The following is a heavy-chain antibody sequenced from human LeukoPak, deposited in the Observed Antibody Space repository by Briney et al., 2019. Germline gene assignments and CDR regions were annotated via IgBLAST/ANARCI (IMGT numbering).Heavy chain of an antibody. CDR3: ARGYSYGVFDY. CDR2: ISDDGSNK. D-gene: IGHD5-18*01. Sequence: GGSLRLSCAASGFTSSSYAMHWVRQAPGKGLEWVAIISDDGSNKYYADSVKGRFTTSRDNSKNTLYLQMNSLRAEDTAVYYCARGYSYGVFDYWGQGTLVTVSS. J-gene: IGHJ4*02. CDR1: GFTSSSYA. V-gene: IGHV3-30*04.